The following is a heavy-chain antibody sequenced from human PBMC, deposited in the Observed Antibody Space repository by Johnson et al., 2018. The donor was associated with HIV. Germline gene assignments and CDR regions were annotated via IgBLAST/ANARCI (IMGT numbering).Heavy chain of an antibody. J-gene: IGHJ3*02. CDR3: AKVVGSGATGDAFDI. CDR1: GFTFSSYG. V-gene: IGHV3-30*02. Sequence: VHLVESGGGVVQPGGSLRLSCAASGFTFSSYGMHWVRQAPGKGLEWVAFIRYDGSNKYYADSVKGRFTISRDNSKNTLYLQMNSLRAEDTAVYYCAKVVGSGATGDAFDIWGQGTMVTVSS. CDR2: IRYDGSNK. D-gene: IGHD1-26*01.